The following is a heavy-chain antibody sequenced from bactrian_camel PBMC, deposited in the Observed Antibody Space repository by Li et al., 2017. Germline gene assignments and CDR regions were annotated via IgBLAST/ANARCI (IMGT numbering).Heavy chain of an antibody. CDR3: AADPDLSYTGPVWLMLAAIRYNY. Sequence: HVQLVESGGGSVQTGGSLRLSCKPSFFILDDFDMMWYRQAPGNECELVSSISGDGSTYYTDAVKGRFTISKDNAKNTLYLQMNSLKPEDTAMYYCAADPDLSYTGPVWLMLAAIRYNYWGRGTQVTVS. J-gene: IGHJ4*01. D-gene: IGHD1*01. CDR2: ISGDGST. CDR1: FFILDDFD. V-gene: IGHV3S63*01.